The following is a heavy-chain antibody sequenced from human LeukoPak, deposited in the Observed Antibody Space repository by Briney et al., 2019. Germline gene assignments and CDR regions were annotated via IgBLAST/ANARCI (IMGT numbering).Heavy chain of an antibody. D-gene: IGHD3-10*01. Sequence: SETLSLTCTVSGYSISSGYYWSWIRQPPGKGLEWIGYIYYSGSTNYNPSLKSRVTISVDTSKNQFSLKLSSVTAADTAVYYCARVEEGYGSGRRENFYYYYMDVWGKGTTVTISS. CDR1: GYSISSGYY. CDR2: IYYSGST. CDR3: ARVEEGYGSGRRENFYYYYMDV. J-gene: IGHJ6*03. V-gene: IGHV4-61*01.